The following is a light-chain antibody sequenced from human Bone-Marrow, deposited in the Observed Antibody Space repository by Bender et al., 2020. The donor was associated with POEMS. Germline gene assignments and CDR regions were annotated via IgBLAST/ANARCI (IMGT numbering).Light chain of an antibody. CDR3: CSYVRGSPL. CDR2: SSH. J-gene: IGLJ2*01. CDR1: SSNIGAHA. V-gene: IGLV1-44*01. Sequence: QSVLTQPPSASGTPGQRVTISCSGGSSNIGAHAVNWYQHLPWTAPKLLIYSSHRRPSAVPDRFTGSNSGNTASLTIAWLQAEDEADYYGCSYVRGSPLVGGGTKLTV.